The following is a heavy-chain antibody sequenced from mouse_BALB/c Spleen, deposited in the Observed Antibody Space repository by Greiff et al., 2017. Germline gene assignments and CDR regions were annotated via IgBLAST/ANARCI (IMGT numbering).Heavy chain of an antibody. CDR3: ARDDYETFAY. CDR1: GFTFSDYY. J-gene: IGHJ3*01. V-gene: IGHV5-4*02. CDR2: ISDGGSYT. Sequence: EVHLVESGGGLVKPGGSLKLSCAASGFTFSDYYMYWVRQTPEKRLEWVATISDGGSYTYYPDSVKGRFTISRDNAKNNLYLQMSSLKSEDTAMYYCARDDYETFAYWGQGTLVTVSA. D-gene: IGHD2-4*01.